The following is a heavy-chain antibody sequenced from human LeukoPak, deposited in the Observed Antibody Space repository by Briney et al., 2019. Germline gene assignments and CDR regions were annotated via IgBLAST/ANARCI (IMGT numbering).Heavy chain of an antibody. CDR3: ARGFGPNGFDI. V-gene: IGHV3-21*01. D-gene: IGHD3-3*01. Sequence: PGGSLRLSCAASGFTFRSYSMTWVRQAPGKGLEWVSCISRGSDYIYYADSVKGRFTISRDNAKNSLYLQMNSLGAEDTAVYYCARGFGPNGFDIWGQGTMVTVSA. J-gene: IGHJ3*02. CDR1: GFTFRSYS. CDR2: ISRGSDYI.